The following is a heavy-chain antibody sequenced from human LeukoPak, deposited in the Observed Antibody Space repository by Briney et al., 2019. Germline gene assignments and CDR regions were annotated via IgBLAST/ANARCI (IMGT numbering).Heavy chain of an antibody. CDR3: ARGPISMGIVGYYYYYGMDV. V-gene: IGHV4-34*01. CDR1: GGSFSGYY. CDR2: INHSGST. D-gene: IGHD3-10*01. Sequence: SETLSLTCAVYGGSFSGYYWSWIRQPPGKGLEWIGKINHSGSTNYNPSLKSRVTISVDTSKNQFSLKLSSVTAADTAVYYCARGPISMGIVGYYYYYGMDVWGQGTTVTVSS. J-gene: IGHJ6*02.